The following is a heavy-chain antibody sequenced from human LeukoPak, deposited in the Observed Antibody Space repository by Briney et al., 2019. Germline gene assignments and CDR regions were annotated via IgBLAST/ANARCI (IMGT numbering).Heavy chain of an antibody. CDR1: GGSISSYY. V-gene: IGHV4-34*01. CDR3: ARGRYYYGMDV. J-gene: IGHJ6*02. CDR2: INHSGST. Sequence: PSETLSLTCTVSGGSISSYYWSWIRQPPGKGLEWIGEINHSGSTNYNPSLKSRVTISVDTSKNQFSLKLSSVTAADTAVYYCARGRYYYGMDVWGQGTTVTVSS.